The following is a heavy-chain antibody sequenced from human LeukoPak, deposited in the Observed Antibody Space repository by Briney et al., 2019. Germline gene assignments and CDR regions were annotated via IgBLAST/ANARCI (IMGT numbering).Heavy chain of an antibody. D-gene: IGHD3-3*01. CDR3: ARDEVTIFGVVIHENWFDP. J-gene: IGHJ5*02. V-gene: IGHV1-46*01. CDR2: INPSCGST. Sequence: ASVKVSCXASGYTFTNYYMHWVRQASGQGLEWMTIINPSCGSTSCAQTFQGRVTMTRDTSTSTVYMELSSLRSEDTAVYYCARDEVTIFGVVIHENWFDPWGQGTLVTVSS. CDR1: GYTFTNYY.